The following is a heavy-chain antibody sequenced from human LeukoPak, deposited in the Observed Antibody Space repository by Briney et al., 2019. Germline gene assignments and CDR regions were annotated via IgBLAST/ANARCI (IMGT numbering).Heavy chain of an antibody. CDR1: GYTFTGYY. J-gene: IGHJ4*02. CDR3: ARVRYGSGSYPYFDY. Sequence: SVKVSCKASGYTFTGYYMHWVRQAPGQGLEWMGWINPNSGGTNYAQKFQGRVTMTRDTSISTAYMELSRLRSDDTAVYYCARVRYGSGSYPYFDYWGQGTLVTVSS. CDR2: INPNSGGT. D-gene: IGHD3-10*01. V-gene: IGHV1-2*02.